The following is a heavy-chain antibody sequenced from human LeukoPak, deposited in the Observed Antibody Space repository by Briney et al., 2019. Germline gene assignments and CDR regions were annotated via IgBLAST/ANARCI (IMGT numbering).Heavy chain of an antibody. V-gene: IGHV3-21*01. J-gene: IGHJ6*03. CDR2: IFPSGGEI. Sequence: PGGSLRLSCEASGFTFSTFAMIWVRQPPGKGLEWVSSIFPSGGEIHYADSVRGRFTISRDNAKNSLYLQMNSLRAEDTAVYYCAAHYCSGGSCYYPYYYYYMDVWGKGTTVTISS. D-gene: IGHD2-15*01. CDR3: AAHYCSGGSCYYPYYYYYMDV. CDR1: GFTFSTFA.